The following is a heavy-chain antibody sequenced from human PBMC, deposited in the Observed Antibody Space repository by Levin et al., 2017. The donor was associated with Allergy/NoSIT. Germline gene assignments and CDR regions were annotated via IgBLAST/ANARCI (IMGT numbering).Heavy chain of an antibody. Sequence: GESLKISCAASGFTFSSYWMHWVRQAPGEGLVWVSRIKGDGTTTSYADSVKGRFTITRDNAKNTLYLQMNSLRAEDTAVYYCARSDWFDPWGQGTLVTVSS. CDR3: ARSDWFDP. CDR2: IKGDGTTT. CDR1: GFTFSSYW. J-gene: IGHJ5*02. V-gene: IGHV3-74*01.